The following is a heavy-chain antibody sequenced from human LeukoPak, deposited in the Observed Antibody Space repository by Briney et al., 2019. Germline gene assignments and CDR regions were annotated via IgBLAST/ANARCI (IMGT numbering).Heavy chain of an antibody. V-gene: IGHV1-8*01. CDR3: ARADDYSNENYYYYYYMDV. D-gene: IGHD4-11*01. J-gene: IGHJ6*03. Sequence: ASVKVSCKASGYTFTNYDINWVRQATGQGLEWMGWMNPNSGNTGYAQKFQGRVTMTRNTSISTAYMELSSLRSEDTAVYYCARADDYSNENYYYYYYMDVWGKGTTVTVSS. CDR2: MNPNSGNT. CDR1: GYTFTNYD.